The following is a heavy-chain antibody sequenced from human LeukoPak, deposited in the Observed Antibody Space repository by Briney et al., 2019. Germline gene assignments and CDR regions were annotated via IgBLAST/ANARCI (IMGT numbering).Heavy chain of an antibody. CDR3: ARGWNYLDY. J-gene: IGHJ4*02. CDR2: TYYRSKWYN. CDR1: GDSVSSNSAT. Sequence: SQTLSLTCAISGDSVSSNSATWSWIRQSPTRGLECLGRTYYRSKWYNDYAVSVKSRITINPDTSKNQFSLQLNSVTPEDTALYYCARGWNYLDYWGQGTLVTVSS. D-gene: IGHD1-7*01. V-gene: IGHV6-1*01.